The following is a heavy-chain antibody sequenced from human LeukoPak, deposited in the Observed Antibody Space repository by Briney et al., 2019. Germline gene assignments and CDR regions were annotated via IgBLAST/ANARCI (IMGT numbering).Heavy chain of an antibody. Sequence: PGRSLRLSCAASGFTFSSYGMHWVRQAPGKGLEWVANIKQDGSEKYYADSVKGRFTISRDNAKNSLYLQMNSLRAEDTALYYCAKGLYYDRGPDYWGQGTLVTVSS. CDR3: AKGLYYDRGPDY. CDR2: IKQDGSEK. D-gene: IGHD3-22*01. CDR1: GFTFSSYG. V-gene: IGHV3-7*03. J-gene: IGHJ4*02.